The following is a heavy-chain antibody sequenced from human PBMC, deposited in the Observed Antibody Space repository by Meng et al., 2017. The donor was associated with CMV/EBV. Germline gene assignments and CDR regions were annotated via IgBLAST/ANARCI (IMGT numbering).Heavy chain of an antibody. J-gene: IGHJ4*02. CDR1: GFTFSSYA. V-gene: IGHV3-23*01. CDR3: AKFDITGTRIFRRGGVNFDY. D-gene: IGHD1-7*01. CDR2: ISGSGGST. Sequence: GESLKISCAASGFTFSSYAMSWVRQAPGKGLEWVSAISGSGGSTYYADSVKGRFTISRDNSKNTLYLQMNSLRAEDTAVYYCAKFDITGTRIFRRGGVNFDYWGQGTLVTVSS.